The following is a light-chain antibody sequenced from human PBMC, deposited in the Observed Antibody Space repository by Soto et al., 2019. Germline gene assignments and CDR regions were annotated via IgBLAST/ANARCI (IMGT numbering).Light chain of an antibody. J-gene: IGKJ2*01. CDR1: QSVSSY. V-gene: IGKV3-11*01. CDR3: QQRSNWPPYT. Sequence: EIVLTQSPATLSLSPGERATLSCRASQSVSSYLAWYQQKPGQAPRLLIYDASNRATGIPARFGGSGSGTDFTLPISSLEPEDFAVYYCQQRSNWPPYTFGQGPKLEIK. CDR2: DAS.